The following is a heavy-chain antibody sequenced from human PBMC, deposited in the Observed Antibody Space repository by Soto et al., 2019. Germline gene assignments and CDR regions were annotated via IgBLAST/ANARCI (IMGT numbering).Heavy chain of an antibody. CDR2: IYYSGST. CDR3: ARAPKYNWFDP. CDR1: GGSISSYY. Sequence: SETLSLTCTVSGGSISSYYWSWIRQPPGKGLEWIGYIYYSGSTNYNPSLKSRVTTSVDTSKNRFSLKLSSVTAADTAVYYCARAPKYNWFDPWGQGTLVTVSS. J-gene: IGHJ5*02. V-gene: IGHV4-59*01.